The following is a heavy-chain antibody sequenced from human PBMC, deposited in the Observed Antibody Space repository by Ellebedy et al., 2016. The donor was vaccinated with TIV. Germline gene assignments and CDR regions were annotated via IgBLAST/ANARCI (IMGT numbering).Heavy chain of an antibody. J-gene: IGHJ4*02. CDR3: AREPPLLSSYSSGWYNDY. V-gene: IGHV4-39*07. D-gene: IGHD6-19*01. CDR1: GGSISSSSYY. Sequence: SETLSLXXTVSGGSISSSSYYWGWIRQPPGKGLEWIGEINHSGSTNYNPSLKSRVTISVDTSKNQFSLKLSSVTAADTAVYYCAREPPLLSSYSSGWYNDYWGQGTLVTVSS. CDR2: INHSGST.